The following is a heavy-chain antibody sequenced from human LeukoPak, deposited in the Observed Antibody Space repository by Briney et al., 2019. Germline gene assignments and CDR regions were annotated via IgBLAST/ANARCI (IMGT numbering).Heavy chain of an antibody. J-gene: IGHJ4*02. D-gene: IGHD3-22*01. CDR3: ARSLIVASEDY. CDR2: ISASGAVP. CDR1: GFRLDIFY. Sequence: PGGSLRLSCAASGFRLDIFYMGWIRQVPGKGLDYIALISASGAVPYYAESVKGRFTISRDNAKNSVSLQMNSLSADDTAIYYCARSLIVASEDYWGQGTQVTVSS. V-gene: IGHV3-11*04.